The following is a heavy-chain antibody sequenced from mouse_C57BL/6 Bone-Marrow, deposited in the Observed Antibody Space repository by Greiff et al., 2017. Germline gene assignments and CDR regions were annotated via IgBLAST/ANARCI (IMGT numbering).Heavy chain of an antibody. V-gene: IGHV14-4*01. CDR1: GFNITDDY. CDR3: TTYVYGSSFDY. D-gene: IGHD1-1*01. J-gene: IGHJ2*01. CDR2: IDPENGDT. Sequence: EVQLQESGAELVRPGASVKLSCTASGFNITDDYMHWVKQRPEQGLEWIGWIDPENGDTEYASKFQGKATITADKSSNTAYLQLSSLTSEDTAVYYCTTYVYGSSFDYWGQGTTLTVSS.